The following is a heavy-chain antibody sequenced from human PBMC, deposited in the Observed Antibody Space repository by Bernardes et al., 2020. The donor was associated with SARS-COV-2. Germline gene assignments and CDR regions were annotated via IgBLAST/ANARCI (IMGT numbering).Heavy chain of an antibody. D-gene: IGHD6-13*01. J-gene: IGHJ5*02. CDR2: ISYDGSNK. V-gene: IGHV3-30-3*01. Sequence: GGSLRLSCAASGFTFSSYAMHWVRQAPGKGLEWVAVISYDGSNKYYADSVKGRFTISRDNSKNTLYLQMNSLRAEDTAVYYCVSSSWYDWFDPWGQGTLVT. CDR3: VSSSWYDWFDP. CDR1: GFTFSSYA.